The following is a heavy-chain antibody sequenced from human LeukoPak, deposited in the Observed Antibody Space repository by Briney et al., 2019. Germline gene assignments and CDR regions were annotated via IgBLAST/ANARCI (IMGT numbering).Heavy chain of an antibody. J-gene: IGHJ4*02. Sequence: SVKVSCKASGGTFSSYAISWVRQAPGQGLEWMGGIIPIFGTANYAQKFQGRVTITADESTSTAYMELSSLRPEDTAVYYCALRRYCSGGSCYSGNYWGQGTLVTVSS. CDR3: ALRRYCSGGSCYSGNY. D-gene: IGHD2-15*01. CDR2: IIPIFGTA. V-gene: IGHV1-69*01. CDR1: GGTFSSYA.